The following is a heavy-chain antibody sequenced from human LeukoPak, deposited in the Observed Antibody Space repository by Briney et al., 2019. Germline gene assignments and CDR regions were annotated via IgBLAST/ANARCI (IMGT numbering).Heavy chain of an antibody. CDR1: GYTFTGYY. D-gene: IGHD3-3*01. Sequence: ASVKVSCKASGYTFTGYYMHWVRQAPGQGLEWMGWINPNSGGTNYAQKFQGRVTMTRDTSISTAYMELSRLRSDDTAVYYCARDFAESITIFGVVPGYWGQGTLVTVSS. CDR3: ARDFAESITIFGVVPGY. CDR2: INPNSGGT. V-gene: IGHV1-2*02. J-gene: IGHJ4*02.